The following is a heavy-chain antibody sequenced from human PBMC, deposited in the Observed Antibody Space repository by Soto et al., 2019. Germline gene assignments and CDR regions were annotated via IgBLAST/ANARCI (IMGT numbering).Heavy chain of an antibody. CDR2: IWYDGSNK. J-gene: IGHJ6*02. V-gene: IGHV3-33*01. CDR3: ATSPTSYDFWSGPPPIKTRNYYYYGMDV. CDR1: GFTFSSYG. Sequence: GGSLRLSCAASGFTFSSYGMHWVRQAPGKGLEWVAVIWYDGSNKYYADSVKGRFTISRDNSKNTLYLQMNSLRAEDTAVYYCATSPTSYDFWSGPPPIKTRNYYYYGMDVWGQGTTVTVSS. D-gene: IGHD3-3*01.